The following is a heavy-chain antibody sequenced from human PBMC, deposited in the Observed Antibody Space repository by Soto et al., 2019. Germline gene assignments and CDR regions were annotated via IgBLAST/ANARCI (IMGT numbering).Heavy chain of an antibody. V-gene: IGHV3-23*01. D-gene: IGHD3-22*01. J-gene: IGHJ4*02. Sequence: GGSLRLSCAASGFTFSSYAMSWVRQAPGKGLEWVSAISGSGGSTYYADSVKGRFTISRDNSKNTLYLQMNSLRAEDTAVYYCAKLPAPDSSGYYDYWGQGTLVTVYS. CDR2: ISGSGGST. CDR3: AKLPAPDSSGYYDY. CDR1: GFTFSSYA.